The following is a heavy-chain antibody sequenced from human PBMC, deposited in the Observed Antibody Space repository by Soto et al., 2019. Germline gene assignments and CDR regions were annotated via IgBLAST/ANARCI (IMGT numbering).Heavy chain of an antibody. D-gene: IGHD1-26*01. CDR3: AKDISSYSGSYTYYFDY. CDR2: ISYDVSNK. J-gene: IGHJ4*02. Sequence: GGSLRLSCAASGFTFSNYAMHWVRQAPGKGLEWVAVISYDVSNKYYADSVKGRFTISRDNPMNTLYLQMNSLRAEDTAVYYCAKDISSYSGSYTYYFDYWGQGTLVTVSS. CDR1: GFTFSNYA. V-gene: IGHV3-30*18.